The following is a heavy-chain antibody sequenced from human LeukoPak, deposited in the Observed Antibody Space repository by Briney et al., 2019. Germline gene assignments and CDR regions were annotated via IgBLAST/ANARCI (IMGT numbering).Heavy chain of an antibody. Sequence: QSSETLSLTCTVSGGSISSYYWSWVRQPPGKGLEWIGEIYHSGSTNYNPSLKSRVTISIDNSNNQFSLKLSSVTAADTAVYYCARDSPWGSYRYAFDYWGQGTPVTVSS. CDR1: GGSISSYY. D-gene: IGHD3-16*02. V-gene: IGHV4-4*02. CDR2: IYHSGST. J-gene: IGHJ4*02. CDR3: ARDSPWGSYRYAFDY.